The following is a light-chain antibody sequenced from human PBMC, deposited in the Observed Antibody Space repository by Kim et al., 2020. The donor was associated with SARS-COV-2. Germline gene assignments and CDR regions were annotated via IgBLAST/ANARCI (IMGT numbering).Light chain of an antibody. CDR3: QQRTSWPLT. CDR2: DAS. Sequence: SLSPGERAPLSCRASQSISKNLAWYQQKSGQAPWLVIYDASNRATGIPARFSGSGSGTDFTLTISSLEPEDFAVYYCQQRTSWPLTFGGGTKLEI. V-gene: IGKV3-11*01. CDR1: QSISKN. J-gene: IGKJ4*01.